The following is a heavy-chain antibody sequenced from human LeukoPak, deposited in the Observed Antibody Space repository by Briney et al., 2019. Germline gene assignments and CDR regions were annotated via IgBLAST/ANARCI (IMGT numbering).Heavy chain of an antibody. CDR3: AKGGTTFRLNYYYMDV. CDR1: GFTFSSYA. J-gene: IGHJ6*03. D-gene: IGHD1-1*01. V-gene: IGHV3-23*01. Sequence: GGSLRHSCAASGFTFSSYAMSWVRQAPGKGLEWVSAISGSGGSTYYADSVKGRFTISRDNSKNTLYLQMNSLRAEDTAVYYCAKGGTTFRLNYYYMDVWGKGTTVTVSS. CDR2: ISGSGGST.